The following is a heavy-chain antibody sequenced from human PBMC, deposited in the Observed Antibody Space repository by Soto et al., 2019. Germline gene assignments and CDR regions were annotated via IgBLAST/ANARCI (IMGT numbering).Heavy chain of an antibody. CDR2: MNPNSGNT. Sequence: ASVEVSCKASGYPFTSYDINWVRQATGQGLEWMGWMNPNSGNTGYAQKFQGRVTMTRNTSISTAYMELSSLRSEDTAVYYCARVGWIQLWLLAFDIWGQGTMVTVS. D-gene: IGHD5-18*01. J-gene: IGHJ3*02. CDR1: GYPFTSYD. V-gene: IGHV1-8*01. CDR3: ARVGWIQLWLLAFDI.